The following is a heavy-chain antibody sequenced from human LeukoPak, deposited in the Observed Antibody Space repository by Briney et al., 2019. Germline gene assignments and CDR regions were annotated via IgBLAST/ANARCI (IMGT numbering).Heavy chain of an antibody. Sequence: PGGSLRLSCAASGFTVSSNYMSWVRQAPGKGLEWVSVIYSGGSTYYADSVKGRFTISRDNSKNTLYLQMNSLRAEDTAVYYCARDTGDPYGSGSPCPGGQGTLVTVSS. D-gene: IGHD3-10*01. CDR1: GFTVSSNY. CDR3: ARDTGDPYGSGSPCP. V-gene: IGHV3-66*01. J-gene: IGHJ5*02. CDR2: IYSGGST.